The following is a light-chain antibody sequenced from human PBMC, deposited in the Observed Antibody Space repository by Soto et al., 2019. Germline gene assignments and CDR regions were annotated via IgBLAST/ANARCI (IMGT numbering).Light chain of an antibody. Sequence: EIVLTQSPGTLSLSPGERATLSCRASQSFSSSYLAGYQQKPGQAPRLLIYGASSRATGIPDRFSGSGSETDFTITISRLEPEDFAVYYCQQYGSSSWTFGQGTKVAIK. J-gene: IGKJ1*01. V-gene: IGKV3-20*01. CDR1: QSFSSSY. CDR3: QQYGSSSWT. CDR2: GAS.